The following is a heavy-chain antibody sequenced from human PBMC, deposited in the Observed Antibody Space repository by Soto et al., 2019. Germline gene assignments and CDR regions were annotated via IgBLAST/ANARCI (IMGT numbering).Heavy chain of an antibody. CDR3: ARGRYGDY. J-gene: IGHJ4*02. CDR1: GYTFTTYG. V-gene: IGHV1-18*01. CDR2: ISAHNGNT. D-gene: IGHD1-1*01. Sequence: QVHLVQSGAEVKKPGASVKVSCKGSGYTFTTYGITWVRQAPGQGLEWMGWISAHNGNTNYAQKLQGRVTVTRDTSTSTAYMELRSLRSDDTAVYFCARGRYGDYWGQGALVTVSS.